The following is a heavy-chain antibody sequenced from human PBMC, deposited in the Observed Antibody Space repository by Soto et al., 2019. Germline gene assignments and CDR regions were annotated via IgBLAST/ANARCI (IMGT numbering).Heavy chain of an antibody. D-gene: IGHD4-17*01. CDR2: IYYDGNNK. J-gene: IGHJ4*02. V-gene: IGHV3-33*01. CDR3: ARVGGTVTSDY. Sequence: QVHLVESGGGVVQPGRSLRLSCAASGFPFSAYGMHWVRQAPGKGLEWLAMIYYDGNNKYYAPSGEGRFTISRDNSKNTLYLQMNSLRVEDTAVYYCARVGGTVTSDYWGQGTLVIVSS. CDR1: GFPFSAYG.